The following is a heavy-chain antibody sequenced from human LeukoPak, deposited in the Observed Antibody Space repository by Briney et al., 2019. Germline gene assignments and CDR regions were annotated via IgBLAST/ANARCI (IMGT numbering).Heavy chain of an antibody. CDR1: GGTFSSYA. J-gene: IGHJ4*02. D-gene: IGHD2-2*01. CDR3: AHARDCSSTSCYQYYFDY. CDR2: IIPIFGTA. Sequence: SVKVSCKASGGTFSSYAISWVRPPPGQGLEWMGGIIPIFGTANYAQKFQGRVTSTADKSTSTAYRELSSLRSEDTAVYYCAHARDCSSTSCYQYYFDYWGQGALVTVSS. V-gene: IGHV1-69*06.